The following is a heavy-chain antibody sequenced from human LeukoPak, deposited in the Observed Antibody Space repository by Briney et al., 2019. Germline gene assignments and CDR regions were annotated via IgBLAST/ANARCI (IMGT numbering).Heavy chain of an antibody. CDR2: ISYEGSDK. CDR3: ARDRGFQLLLFWHFDL. V-gene: IGHV3-30-3*01. CDR1: GFTFRNYA. Sequence: GGSLRLSCTASGFTFRNYAMHWLRQAPGKGLEWVAVISYEGSDKYYADSVKGRFTISRDNSKNTLFVQMNSLRAEDTALYYCARDRGFQLLLFWHFDLWGRGTLVTASS. D-gene: IGHD3-22*01. J-gene: IGHJ2*01.